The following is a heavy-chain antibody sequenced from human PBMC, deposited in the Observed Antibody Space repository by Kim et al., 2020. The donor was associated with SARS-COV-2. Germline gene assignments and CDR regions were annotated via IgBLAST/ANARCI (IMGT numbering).Heavy chain of an antibody. V-gene: IGHV4-34*01. Sequence: SETLSLTCAVYGGSFSGYYWSWIRQPPGKGLEWIGEINHSGSTNYNPSLKSRVTISVDTSKNQFSLKLSSVTAADTAVYYCARDYYGSGSYYRNRRRFDYWGQGTLVTVSS. CDR3: ARDYYGSGSYYRNRRRFDY. D-gene: IGHD3-10*01. CDR2: INHSGST. CDR1: GGSFSGYY. J-gene: IGHJ4*02.